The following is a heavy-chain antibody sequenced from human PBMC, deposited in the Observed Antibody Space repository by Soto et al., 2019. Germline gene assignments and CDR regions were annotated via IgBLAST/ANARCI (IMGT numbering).Heavy chain of an antibody. D-gene: IGHD1-20*01. CDR3: AKEGTDNISPLGYFQH. J-gene: IGHJ1*01. Sequence: EVQLLESGGGLLQPGGSLRLSCATSGFTFTTYAMSWVRQAPGKGLEWVSTIRGGGGGTYNADSVKGRFTISRDNSKNTVFLQMKSLRAEDTAVYYCAKEGTDNISPLGYFQHWGQGTLVIVSS. CDR1: GFTFTTYA. V-gene: IGHV3-23*01. CDR2: IRGGGGGT.